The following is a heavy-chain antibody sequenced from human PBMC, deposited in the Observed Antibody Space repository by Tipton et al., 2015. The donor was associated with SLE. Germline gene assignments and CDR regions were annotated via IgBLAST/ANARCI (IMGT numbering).Heavy chain of an antibody. V-gene: IGHV4-59*08. Sequence: LRLSCIVSGGSISGNYWSWIRQPPGKRLEWIGYIDQFGSANYNPSLQNRVTISVGRSKTQFSLKLRSVSAADSAMYYCARHGYDFWSGYYHHVFDVWGQGTMLTVSS. J-gene: IGHJ3*01. CDR2: IDQFGSA. D-gene: IGHD3-3*01. CDR3: ARHGYDFWSGYYHHVFDV. CDR1: GGSISGNY.